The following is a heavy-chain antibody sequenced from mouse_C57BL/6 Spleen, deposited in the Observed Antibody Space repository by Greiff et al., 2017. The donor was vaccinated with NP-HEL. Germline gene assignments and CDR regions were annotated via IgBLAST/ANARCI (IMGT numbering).Heavy chain of an antibody. D-gene: IGHD3-3*01. Sequence: VMLVESGPGLVAPSQSLSITCTVSGFSLTSYGVDWVRQSPGKGLEWLGVIWGVGSTNYNSALKSRLSISKDNSKSQVFLKMNSLQTDDTAMYYCASDPGGSRGFAYWGQGTLVTVSA. CDR1: GFSLTSYG. CDR2: IWGVGST. CDR3: ASDPGGSRGFAY. V-gene: IGHV2-6*01. J-gene: IGHJ3*01.